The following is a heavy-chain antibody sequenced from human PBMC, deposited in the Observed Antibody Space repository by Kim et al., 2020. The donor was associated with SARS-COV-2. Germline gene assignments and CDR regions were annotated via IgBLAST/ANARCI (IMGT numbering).Heavy chain of an antibody. CDR3: AKDRYRFDF. CDR2: ISGTVGST. Sequence: GGSLRLSCAASGFTFTGSAMSWVRQAPGKGLEWVSGISGTVGSTYYADSVKGRFTISRDNSKNTLYMQMNSLRAEDTAVYYCAKDRYRFDFWGQGTLVTVSS. V-gene: IGHV3-23*01. D-gene: IGHD1-26*01. J-gene: IGHJ4*02. CDR1: GFTFTGSA.